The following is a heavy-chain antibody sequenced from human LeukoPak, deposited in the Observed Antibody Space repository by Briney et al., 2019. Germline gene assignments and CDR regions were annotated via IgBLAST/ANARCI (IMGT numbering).Heavy chain of an antibody. J-gene: IGHJ5*02. CDR2: INPSAGTT. CDR3: ARDPDSSNWLDP. V-gene: IGHV1-46*01. D-gene: IGHD6-13*01. CDR1: GYTFTNYY. Sequence: ASVKVSCKASGYTFTNYYMHWVRQAPGQGLEWMGIINPSAGTTTYAQKFQGRVTMTTDTSTRTVYMALSSLRSEDTAVYYCARDPDSSNWLDPWGQGTLVTVSS.